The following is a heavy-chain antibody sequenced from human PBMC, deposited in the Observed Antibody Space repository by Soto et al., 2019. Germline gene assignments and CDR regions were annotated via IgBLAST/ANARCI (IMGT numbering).Heavy chain of an antibody. J-gene: IGHJ4*02. CDR1: GFTFSSYD. V-gene: IGHV3-13*01. D-gene: IGHD3-16*01. CDR2: IGTAGDT. Sequence: EVQLVESGGDLVQPGGSLRLSCAASGFTFSSYDFHWVRQATGKGLEWVSGIGTAGDTYYAGSVKGRFIMSRENAKNSLYLQMNSLRAGDSAVYYCTRGADGFHYWGQGTLVTVSS. CDR3: TRGADGFHY.